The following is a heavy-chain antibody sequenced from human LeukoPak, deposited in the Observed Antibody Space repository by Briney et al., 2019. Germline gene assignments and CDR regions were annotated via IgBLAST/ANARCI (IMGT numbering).Heavy chain of an antibody. V-gene: IGHV4-38-2*01. Sequence: SETLSLTCAVSGYFISSDYYWGWIRQPPGKGLEWIGSIYYDGSTNYNPSLKSRVTISVDTSKNQFSLKLASVTAADTVMYYCTRHGLAYCGGDCSFDHWGQGTLVTVSS. CDR1: GYFISSDYY. CDR2: IYYDGST. CDR3: TRHGLAYCGGDCSFDH. D-gene: IGHD2-21*02. J-gene: IGHJ4*02.